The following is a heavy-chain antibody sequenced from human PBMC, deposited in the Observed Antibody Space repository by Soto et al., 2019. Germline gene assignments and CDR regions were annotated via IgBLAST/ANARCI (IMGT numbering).Heavy chain of an antibody. CDR1: GFTFSSYE. V-gene: IGHV3-48*03. CDR3: ARSVPPDCTGGSCYAQVLDS. CDR2: ISNSGSAI. J-gene: IGHJ4*02. Sequence: GSLRLSCAASGFTFSSYEMNWVRQAPGKGLECVSYISNSGSAIYYADSVKGRFTISRDNARNSLYLQMNSLSAEDTALYYCARSVPPDCTGGSCYAQVLDSWGRGTLVTVS. D-gene: IGHD2-15*01.